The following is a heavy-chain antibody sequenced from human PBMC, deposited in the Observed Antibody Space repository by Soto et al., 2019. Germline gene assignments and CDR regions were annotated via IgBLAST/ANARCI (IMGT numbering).Heavy chain of an antibody. V-gene: IGHV1-8*01. CDR3: ARVGSCSSTSCYDFDP. Sequence: SVKVSCKASGYTFTSYDINWVRQATGQGLEWMGWMNPNSGNTGYAQKFQGRVTMTRNTSISTAYMELSSLRSEDTAVYYCARVGSCSSTSCYDFDPWGQGTLVTVSS. CDR1: GYTFTSYD. D-gene: IGHD2-2*01. J-gene: IGHJ5*02. CDR2: MNPNSGNT.